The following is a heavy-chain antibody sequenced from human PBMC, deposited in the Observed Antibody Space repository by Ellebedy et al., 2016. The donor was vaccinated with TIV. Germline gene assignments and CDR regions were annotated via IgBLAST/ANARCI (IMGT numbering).Heavy chain of an antibody. D-gene: IGHD4-23*01. CDR2: IYYSGST. V-gene: IGHV4-31*03. J-gene: IGHJ2*01. Sequence: MPSETLSLTCTVSGGSISSGGHYWSWIRQHPGKGLEWIVYIYYSGSTNYKPSLKSRVTISVDTSKHRFSLKLNSVTAADTAVYYCARGGAGGYWYFDLWGRGTLVTVSS. CDR1: GGSISSGGHY. CDR3: ARGGAGGYWYFDL.